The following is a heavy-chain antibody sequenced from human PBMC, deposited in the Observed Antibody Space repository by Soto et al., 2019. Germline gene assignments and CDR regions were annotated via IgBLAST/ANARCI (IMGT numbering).Heavy chain of an antibody. CDR1: GGTFSSYA. CDR3: ARDKRIVVVPAAMPGGWFDP. V-gene: IGHV1-69*01. Sequence: QVQLVQSGAEVKKPGSSVKVSCKASGGTFSSYAISWVRQAPGQGLERMGGIIPIFGTANYAQKFQGRVTITADESTSTAYMELSSLRSEDTAVYYCARDKRIVVVPAAMPGGWFDPWCHGTLVTVSS. CDR2: IIPIFGTA. D-gene: IGHD2-2*01. J-gene: IGHJ5*02.